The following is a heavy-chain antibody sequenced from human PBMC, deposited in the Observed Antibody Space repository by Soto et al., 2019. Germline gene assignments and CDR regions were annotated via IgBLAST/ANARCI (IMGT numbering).Heavy chain of an antibody. CDR1: GYTFTSYG. CDR2: ISAYNGNT. Sequence: QVQLVQSGAEVKKPGASVKVSCKASGYTFTSYGISWVRQAPGQGLEWMGWISAYNGNTNYAQKLQGRGTMTTDTSTSTAYMELRSLRSDDTAVYYCAREIRMTTVTPGRSPFDYWGQGTLVTVSS. J-gene: IGHJ4*02. V-gene: IGHV1-18*01. CDR3: AREIRMTTVTPGRSPFDY. D-gene: IGHD4-17*01.